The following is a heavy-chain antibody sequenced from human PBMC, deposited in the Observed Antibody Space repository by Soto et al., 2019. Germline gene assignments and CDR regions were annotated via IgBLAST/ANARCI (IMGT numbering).Heavy chain of an antibody. CDR2: INPNSGGT. Sequence: ASVKVSCKASGYTFTGYYMHWVRQAPGQGLEWMGWINPNSGGTNYAQKFQGWVTMTRDTSISTAYMELSRLRSDDTAVYYCARGGSMATVTPFDYWGQGTLVTVSS. CDR3: ARGGSMATVTPFDY. CDR1: GYTFTGYY. D-gene: IGHD4-17*01. J-gene: IGHJ4*02. V-gene: IGHV1-2*04.